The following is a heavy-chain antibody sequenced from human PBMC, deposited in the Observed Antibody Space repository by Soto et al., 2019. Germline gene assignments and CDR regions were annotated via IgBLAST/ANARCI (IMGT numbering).Heavy chain of an antibody. CDR3: ARERVVAAAGNGAFDI. J-gene: IGHJ3*02. CDR1: GYSFTSYW. CDR2: IDPSDSDT. Sequence: XESLKISFKGSGYSFTSYWISWVRQMPGKGLEWMGRIDPSDSDTNYSPSFQGHVTISADKSISTAYLQWSSLKASDTAMYYCARERVVAAAGNGAFDIWGQGTMVTVSS. D-gene: IGHD6-13*01. V-gene: IGHV5-10-1*01.